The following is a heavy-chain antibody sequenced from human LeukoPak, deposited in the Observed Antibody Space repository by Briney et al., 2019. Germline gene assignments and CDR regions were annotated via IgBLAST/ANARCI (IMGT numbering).Heavy chain of an antibody. CDR3: ARVEVRAWGSWFDP. CDR2: IIPIFGTA. Sequence: ASVKVSCKASGGTFSSYAISWVRQAPGQGLEWMGGIIPIFGTANYAQKFQGRVTITTDESTSTAYMELSSLRSEDTAVYYCARVEVRAWGSWFDPWGQGTLVTVSS. V-gene: IGHV1-69*05. CDR1: GGTFSSYA. J-gene: IGHJ5*02. D-gene: IGHD7-27*01.